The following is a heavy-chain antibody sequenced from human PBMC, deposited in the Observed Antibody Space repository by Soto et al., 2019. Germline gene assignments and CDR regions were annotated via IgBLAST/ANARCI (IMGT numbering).Heavy chain of an antibody. CDR1: GYSFTTYW. Sequence: GESLKISCNGSGYSFTTYWIGWVRQMPGKVLDWMGIIYPADSDTRYSPSFQGQVTIAADKSISTAYLQWSSLKASDTAMYYCARVPPAQGPNDYWGQGTLVTVSS. J-gene: IGHJ4*02. CDR2: IYPADSDT. V-gene: IGHV5-51*01. CDR3: ARVPPAQGPNDY.